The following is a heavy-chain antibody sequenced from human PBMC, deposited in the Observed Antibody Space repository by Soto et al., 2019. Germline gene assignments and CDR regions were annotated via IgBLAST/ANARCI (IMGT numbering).Heavy chain of an antibody. J-gene: IGHJ4*02. Sequence: LRLSCTASGFTFGDYAMSWFRQAPGKGLEWVGFIRSKAYGGTTEYAASVKGRFTISRDDSESIAYLQMNSLKTEDTAVYYCTRAYYYDSSGYYRYWGQGTLVTVSS. CDR3: TRAYYYDSSGYYRY. D-gene: IGHD3-22*01. CDR1: GFTFGDYA. V-gene: IGHV3-49*03. CDR2: IRSKAYGGTT.